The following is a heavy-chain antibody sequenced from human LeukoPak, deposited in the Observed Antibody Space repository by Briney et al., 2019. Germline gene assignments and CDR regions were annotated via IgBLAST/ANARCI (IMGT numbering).Heavy chain of an antibody. D-gene: IGHD3-16*01. Sequence: ASVKVSCKASGYRFTSSGISWVRQAPGQGLEWMGWISGYNGETNYVQKFQGRVTMTTDSSTSTAYMELRSLRSDDTAVYYCAREEGGNYYYMDVWGKGTTVTVSS. CDR1: GYRFTSSG. V-gene: IGHV1-18*01. CDR3: AREEGGNYYYMDV. CDR2: ISGYNGET. J-gene: IGHJ6*03.